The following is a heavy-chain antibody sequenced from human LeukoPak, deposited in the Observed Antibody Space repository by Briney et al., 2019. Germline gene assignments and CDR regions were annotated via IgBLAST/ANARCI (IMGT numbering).Heavy chain of an antibody. J-gene: IGHJ4*02. CDR3: ARARGDSIAAAAPNLDY. V-gene: IGHV4-59*01. Sequence: SETLSLTCTVSGGSISSYYWSWIRQPPGKGLEWIGYIYYSGSTNYNPSLKSRVTTSVDTSKNQFSLKLSSVTAADTAVYYCARARGDSIAAAAPNLDYWGQGTLVTVSS. CDR2: IYYSGST. CDR1: GGSISSYY. D-gene: IGHD6-13*01.